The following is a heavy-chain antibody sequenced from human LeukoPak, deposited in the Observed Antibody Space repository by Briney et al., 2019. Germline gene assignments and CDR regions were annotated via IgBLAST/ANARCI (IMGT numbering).Heavy chain of an antibody. V-gene: IGHV1-3*01. D-gene: IGHD4-17*01. CDR1: GYTFTSYA. CDR2: INAGNGNT. CDR3: ARSTVTPNWFDP. Sequence: GASVKVPCKASGYTFTSYAMHWVRQAPGQRLEWMGWINAGNGNTKYSQKFQGRVTITRDTSASTAYMELSSLRSEDTAVYYCARSTVTPNWFDPWGQGTLVTVSS. J-gene: IGHJ5*02.